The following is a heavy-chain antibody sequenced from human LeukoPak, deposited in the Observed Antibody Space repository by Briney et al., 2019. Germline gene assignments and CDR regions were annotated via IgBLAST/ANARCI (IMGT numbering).Heavy chain of an antibody. CDR3: AKSQDGGRLFHFDY. CDR1: GFTFSSYA. J-gene: IGHJ4*02. Sequence: GGSLRLSCAGSGFTFSSYAMSWVRQSPGKGLEWVSAISGGGGSTYFADSVKGRFTISRDNAKNTLYLQMNSLRAEDTAVYYCAKSQDGGRLFHFDYWGQGTLVTVS. D-gene: IGHD1-26*01. CDR2: ISGGGGST. V-gene: IGHV3-23*01.